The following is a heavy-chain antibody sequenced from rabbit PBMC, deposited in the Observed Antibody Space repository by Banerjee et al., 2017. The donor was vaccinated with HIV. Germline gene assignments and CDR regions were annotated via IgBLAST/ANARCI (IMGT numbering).Heavy chain of an antibody. V-gene: IGHV1S40*01. CDR2: IDAGTSGST. CDR3: ARDEQASGGYVFNL. D-gene: IGHD1-1*01. J-gene: IGHJ4*01. Sequence: QSLEESGGGLVKPEGSLTLTCKASGFDLSSYYCIHWVRQAPGKGLEWIACIDAGTSGSTWYASWAKGRFTISKTSSTTVTLQMTSLTVADTATYFCARDEQASGGYVFNLWGPGTLVTVS. CDR1: GFDLSSYYC.